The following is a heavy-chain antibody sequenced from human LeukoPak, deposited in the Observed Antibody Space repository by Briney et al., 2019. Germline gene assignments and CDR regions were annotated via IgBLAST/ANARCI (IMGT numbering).Heavy chain of an antibody. Sequence: SETLSLTCTVSGGSISSYYWSWIRQPPGKGLEWIGYIYYSGSTNYNPSLKSRVTISVDTSKNQFSLKLSSVTAAVTAVYYCARQVSSYYDSSGPRPFDPWGQGTLVTVSS. CDR2: IYYSGST. V-gene: IGHV4-59*08. CDR1: GGSISSYY. J-gene: IGHJ5*02. CDR3: ARQVSSYYDSSGPRPFDP. D-gene: IGHD3-22*01.